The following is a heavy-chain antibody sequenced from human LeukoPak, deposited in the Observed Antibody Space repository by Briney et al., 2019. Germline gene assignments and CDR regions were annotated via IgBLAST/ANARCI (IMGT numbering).Heavy chain of an antibody. CDR2: ITRTSIYT. CDR3: ARVRYDSSGYYSISDY. Sequence: GGSLRLSCAASGFTFSNYWMHWVRQAPGKGLEWVSSITRTSIYTYYADSLKGRFTISRDNAKNSLYLQMNSLRAEDTAVYYCARVRYDSSGYYSISDYWGQGTLVTVSS. J-gene: IGHJ4*02. CDR1: GFTFSNYW. D-gene: IGHD3-22*01. V-gene: IGHV3-21*01.